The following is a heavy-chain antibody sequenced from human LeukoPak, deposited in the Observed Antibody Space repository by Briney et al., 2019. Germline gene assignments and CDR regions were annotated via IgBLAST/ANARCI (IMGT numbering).Heavy chain of an antibody. CDR3: AKDVGSSIDTSGYYYRNRKGAFDI. CDR2: IRYDGSIK. V-gene: IGHV3-30*02. J-gene: IGHJ3*02. CDR1: GLTFSSYG. Sequence: GGSLRLSCAASGLTFSSYGMHWVRQAPGKGLEWVTFIRYDGSIKYCTDSVKGRFTISRDNSKNTLYLQMNSLRAEDTAVYYCAKDVGSSIDTSGYYYRNRKGAFDIWGQGTMVTVSS. D-gene: IGHD3-22*01.